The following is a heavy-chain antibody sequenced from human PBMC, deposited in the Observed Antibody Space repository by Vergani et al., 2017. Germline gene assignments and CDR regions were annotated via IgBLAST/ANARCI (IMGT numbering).Heavy chain of an antibody. CDR3: ARARGYSYGSFDY. Sequence: QVQLQQWGAGLLKPSETLSLTCAVYGGSFSGYYWSWIRQPPGKGLEWIGEINHSGSTNYNPSLKSRGTISVDTSKNQFSLKLSSVTAADTAVYYCARARGYSYGSFDYWGQGTLVTVSS. CDR2: INHSGST. CDR1: GGSFSGYY. D-gene: IGHD5-18*01. V-gene: IGHV4-34*01. J-gene: IGHJ4*02.